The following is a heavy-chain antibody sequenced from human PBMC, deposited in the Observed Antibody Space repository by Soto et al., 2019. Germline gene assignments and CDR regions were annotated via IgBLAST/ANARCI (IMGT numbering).Heavy chain of an antibody. CDR2: IYHSGST. CDR1: GGSISSSNW. Sequence: TSETLSLTCAVSGGSISSSNWWSWVRQPPGKGLEWIGEIYHSGSTNYNPSLKSRVTISVDKSKNQFSLKLSSVTAADTAVYYCARGGVVVAASYFDYWGQGTLVTVS. CDR3: ARGGVVVAASYFDY. D-gene: IGHD2-15*01. V-gene: IGHV4-4*02. J-gene: IGHJ4*02.